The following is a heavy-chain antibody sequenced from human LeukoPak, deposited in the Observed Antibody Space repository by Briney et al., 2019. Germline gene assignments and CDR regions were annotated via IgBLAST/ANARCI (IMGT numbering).Heavy chain of an antibody. CDR1: GGSFSGYY. CDR3: ARVLKDYGDIEYFQH. D-gene: IGHD4-17*01. J-gene: IGHJ1*01. Sequence: PSETLSLTCAVYGGSFSGYYWSWIRQPPGKGLEWIGEINHSGSTNYNPSLKSRVTISVDTSKNQFSLKLSSVTAADTAVCYCARVLKDYGDIEYFQHWGQGTLVTVSS. CDR2: INHSGST. V-gene: IGHV4-34*01.